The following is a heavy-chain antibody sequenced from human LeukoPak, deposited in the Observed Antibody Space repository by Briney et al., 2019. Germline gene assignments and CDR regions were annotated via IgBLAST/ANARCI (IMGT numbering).Heavy chain of an antibody. Sequence: GSLRLSCAASGFIFGSYAMSWVRQAPGKRLEWVSTISGSGGSTYFADSVKGRFTISRDNSKNTLYLQMNSLRAEDTAVYSCAKEFSSNFWSGPVDYWGQGTLVTVSS. V-gene: IGHV3-23*01. CDR2: ISGSGGST. CDR1: GFIFGSYA. CDR3: AKEFSSNFWSGPVDY. D-gene: IGHD3-3*01. J-gene: IGHJ4*02.